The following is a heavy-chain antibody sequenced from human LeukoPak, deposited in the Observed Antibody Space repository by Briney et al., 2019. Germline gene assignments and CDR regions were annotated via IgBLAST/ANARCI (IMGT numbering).Heavy chain of an antibody. Sequence: QSGGSLRLSCAASGFTFSSYAMSWVRQAPGKGLEWVSAISGSGGSTYYADSVEGRFTISRDNSKNTLYLQMNSLRAEDTAVYYCAKAARITIFGVVIHPFDYWGQGTLVTVSS. CDR3: AKAARITIFGVVIHPFDY. D-gene: IGHD3-3*01. J-gene: IGHJ4*02. CDR1: GFTFSSYA. CDR2: ISGSGGST. V-gene: IGHV3-23*01.